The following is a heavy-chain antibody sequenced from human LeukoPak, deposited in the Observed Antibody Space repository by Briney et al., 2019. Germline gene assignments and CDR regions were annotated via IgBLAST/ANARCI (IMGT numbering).Heavy chain of an antibody. Sequence: ASVKVSYKASGYTFTSYGISWVRQAPGQGLEWMGWFSAYNGNTNSEYKLQGRVTMTTDTSTSTTYMELRRLRSADTAVYYCARDRQYDYVWVSECSLNGYFDYWGQGTLVTVSS. J-gene: IGHJ4*02. CDR3: ARDRQYDYVWVSECSLNGYFDY. CDR1: GYTFTSYG. V-gene: IGHV1-18*01. D-gene: IGHD3-16*01. CDR2: FSAYNGNT.